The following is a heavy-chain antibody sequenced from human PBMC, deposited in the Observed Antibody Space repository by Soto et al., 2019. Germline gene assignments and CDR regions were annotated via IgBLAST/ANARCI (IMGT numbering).Heavy chain of an antibody. CDR3: AADTPGFGQGEFGY. J-gene: IGHJ4*02. CDR1: GFTFRTSW. CDR2: VKNGGTT. D-gene: IGHD3-16*01. V-gene: IGHV3-15*01. Sequence: GGSLRLSCAASGFTFRTSWMNWVRQAPGKGLEWVGHVKNGGTTDYAGPVRGRFTISRDDSKNTVYLQMSSLKTEDTAVYYCAADTPGFGQGEFGYWGQGALVTVSS.